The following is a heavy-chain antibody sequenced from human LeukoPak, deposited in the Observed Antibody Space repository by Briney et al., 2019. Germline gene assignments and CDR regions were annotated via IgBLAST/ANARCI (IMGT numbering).Heavy chain of an antibody. CDR2: ISAGGGSI. CDR1: GFTIRSYC. D-gene: IGHD3-10*01. CDR3: ARGFYGSGSAAFHI. V-gene: IGHV3-23*01. Sequence: GGSLRLSCAASGFTIRSYCMSWVRQAPGKGLEWVSTISAGGGSIYYADSVKGRFTISRDNSKNMMYVQMNSLRAEDTAVYYCARGFYGSGSAAFHIWGQGTMVTVSS. J-gene: IGHJ3*02.